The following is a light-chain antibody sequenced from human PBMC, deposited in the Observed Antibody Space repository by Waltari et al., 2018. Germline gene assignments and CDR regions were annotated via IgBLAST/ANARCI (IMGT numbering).Light chain of an antibody. CDR2: SAS. CDR1: QGISND. Sequence: DIQMTQSPSSLSGSVEDRVTITCRASQGISNDLAWYQQKPGKAPKFLIYSASNLQSGVPSRFSGSGSGTDFTLIISSLQPEDFAVYYCQQRNSYPFTFGPGTKLDIK. V-gene: IGKV1-16*01. CDR3: QQRNSYPFT. J-gene: IGKJ3*01.